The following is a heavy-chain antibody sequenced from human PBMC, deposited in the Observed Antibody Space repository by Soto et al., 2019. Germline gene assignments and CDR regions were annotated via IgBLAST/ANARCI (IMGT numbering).Heavy chain of an antibody. J-gene: IGHJ5*02. V-gene: IGHV1-69*13. CDR2: SLPIFGTA. CDR1: GGTVSSYA. D-gene: IGHD2-15*01. Sequence: PAKVSCKPSGGTVSSYAISWVRQAPGQGLEWMGGSLPIFGTANYAQKFQGRVTITADESTSRAYMELSSLRSEDTAVYYCDLRSCSCGSCYSVSFDTWGQGTLFTVSS. CDR3: DLRSCSCGSCYSVSFDT.